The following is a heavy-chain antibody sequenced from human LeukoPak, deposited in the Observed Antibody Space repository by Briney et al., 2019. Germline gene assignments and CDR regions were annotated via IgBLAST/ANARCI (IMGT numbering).Heavy chain of an antibody. Sequence: ASVKVSCKASGSAFTSYCISWVRQAPGQGLEWMGIINPSGGSTSSAQKFQGRVTMTRDTSTSTVSMELSSLSAQATDVADCACAKGGRSLAPWTVGSPYWGQGTLVTVSP. CDR3: ACAKGGRSLAPWTVGSPY. J-gene: IGHJ4*02. CDR1: GSAFTSYC. CDR2: INPSGGST. D-gene: IGHD4/OR15-4a*01. V-gene: IGHV1-46*01.